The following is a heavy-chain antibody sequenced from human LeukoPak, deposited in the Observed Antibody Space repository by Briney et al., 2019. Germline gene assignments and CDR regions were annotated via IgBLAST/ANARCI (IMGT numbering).Heavy chain of an antibody. CDR2: INTNSGGT. J-gene: IGHJ4*02. CDR3: ARGLFEYSGSYHEFDY. V-gene: IGHV1-2*02. D-gene: IGHD1-26*01. Sequence: ASVKVSCKASGYTFTGYYMHWERQAPGQGLEWMGWINTNSGGTNNAQKFQVRVTMTRDTSISTAYMELSRLRSDDTAVYYCARGLFEYSGSYHEFDYWGQGTLVTVSS. CDR1: GYTFTGYY.